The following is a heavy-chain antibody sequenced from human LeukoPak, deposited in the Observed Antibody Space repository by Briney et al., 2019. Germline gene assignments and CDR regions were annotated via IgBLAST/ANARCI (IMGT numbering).Heavy chain of an antibody. J-gene: IGHJ4*02. D-gene: IGHD3-10*01. V-gene: IGHV3-53*01. Sequence: GGSLRLSCAASGFTVSSYYMNWVRQAPGKGLEWVSVIYSGGSTCYADSVKGRCTISRDNTKNTLDLQLNSLRADDTTVYYCVREAVTRNFFDYWGQGTPVSVSS. CDR3: VREAVTRNFFDY. CDR2: IYSGGST. CDR1: GFTVSSYY.